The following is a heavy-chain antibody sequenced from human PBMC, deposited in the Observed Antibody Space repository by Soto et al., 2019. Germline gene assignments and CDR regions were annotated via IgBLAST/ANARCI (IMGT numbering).Heavy chain of an antibody. CDR3: ARVPGP. CDR1: GGSLSRGGYS. J-gene: IGHJ6*02. V-gene: IGHV4-30-2*01. CDR2: IYHSGST. Sequence: PSETLSLTCAVSGGSLSRGGYSWSWIRQPPGKGLEWIGYIYHSGSTYYNPSLKSRVTISVDRSKNQFSLKLSSVTAADTAVYYCARVPGPWGQGTTVTVSS.